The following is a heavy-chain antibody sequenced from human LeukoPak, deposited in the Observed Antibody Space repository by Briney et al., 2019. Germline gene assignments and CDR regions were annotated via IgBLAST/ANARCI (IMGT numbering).Heavy chain of an antibody. CDR3: ARWGSIAVARFDY. V-gene: IGHV4-59*01. D-gene: IGHD6-6*01. Sequence: SETLSLTCTVSGGSISSYYRSWVRQPPGKGLEWIGYIYYTGSTNYNLSLTSRVNISVDTSKNQFSLNLTSVTAADTAVYYCARWGSIAVARFDYWGQGTLVTVSS. J-gene: IGHJ4*02. CDR2: IYYTGST. CDR1: GGSISSYY.